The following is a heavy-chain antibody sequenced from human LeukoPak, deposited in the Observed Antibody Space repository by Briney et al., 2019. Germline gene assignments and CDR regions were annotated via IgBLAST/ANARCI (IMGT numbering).Heavy chain of an antibody. CDR3: ARTEIVGATIDY. CDR1: GFTFSSYG. CDR2: IWYDGGNK. D-gene: IGHD1-26*01. V-gene: IGHV3-33*01. J-gene: IGHJ4*02. Sequence: GGSLRLSCAASGFTFSSYGMHWVRQAPGKGLEWVAVIWYDGGNKYYAESVKGRFTISRDDSKNTLFLQMNSLRAEDTAVYYCARTEIVGATIDYWGQGTLVTVSS.